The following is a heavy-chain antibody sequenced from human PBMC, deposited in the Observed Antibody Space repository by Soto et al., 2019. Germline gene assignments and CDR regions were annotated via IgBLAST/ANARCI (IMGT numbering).Heavy chain of an antibody. V-gene: IGHV1-46*03. CDR3: ARGGWPQFRTPYFDY. J-gene: IGHJ4*02. CDR2: IDPGGDST. D-gene: IGHD2-21*01. Sequence: QVQLVQSGVEVKKPGASVKVSCKPSGYTFTSYYMHWVRQAPGQGLEWMGRIDPGGDSTKYAQKFQGRVTMTGDRSTSTVYMELSSLTSEDTAVYYCARGGWPQFRTPYFDYWGQGTLVTVSS. CDR1: GYTFTSYY.